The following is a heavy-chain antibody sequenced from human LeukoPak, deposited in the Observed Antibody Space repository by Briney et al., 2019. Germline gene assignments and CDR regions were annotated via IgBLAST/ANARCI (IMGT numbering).Heavy chain of an antibody. CDR3: ARPLFSSNYKAFDL. CDR2: IQPDDSDT. J-gene: IGHJ3*01. Sequence: GESLKISCRLSGFSSTTYWIAWVRQMPGKGLEWMGAIQPDDSDTTYSPSFQGQVSISADKSINTAFLQWSSLEASDTAMYYCARPLFSSNYKAFDLWGQGTLVTVSS. CDR1: GFSSTTYW. V-gene: IGHV5-51*01. D-gene: IGHD4-11*01.